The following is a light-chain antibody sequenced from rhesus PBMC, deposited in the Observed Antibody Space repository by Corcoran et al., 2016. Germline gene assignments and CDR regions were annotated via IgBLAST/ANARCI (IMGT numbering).Light chain of an antibody. CDR1: QSINKC. CDR3: QQHDTSPWT. Sequence: DIQMTQSPSSLSGSVGDRVTITCRASQSINKCLAWYQQKPGKAPKLLIYKTSNLETGGPSRFSGSGSGTDLTLTLSSLQPEDIATNYCQQHDTSPWTFGQGTRVEIK. CDR2: KTS. J-gene: IGKJ1*01. V-gene: IGKV1-69*01.